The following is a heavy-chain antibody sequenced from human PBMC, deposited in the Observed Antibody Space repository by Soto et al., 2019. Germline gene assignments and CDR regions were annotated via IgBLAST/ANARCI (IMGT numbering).Heavy chain of an antibody. J-gene: IGHJ5*02. CDR2: TSHDGSNK. D-gene: IGHD4-17*01. V-gene: IGHV3-30*18. Sequence: QEQLVESGGGVVQPGTSLRLSCAASGFTFSSYGMHWVRQAPGKGLEWVAVTSHDGSNKFYADSVKGRFSISRDDSKNTLFLQMNSLRTEDTAVYYCAKDRRDYADSLVNNYFDPWGQGTLVTVSS. CDR1: GFTFSSYG. CDR3: AKDRRDYADSLVNNYFDP.